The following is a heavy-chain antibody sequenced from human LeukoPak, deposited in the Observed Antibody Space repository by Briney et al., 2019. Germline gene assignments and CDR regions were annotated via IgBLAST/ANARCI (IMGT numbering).Heavy chain of an antibody. CDR1: GGSFSDYY. Sequence: SETLSLTCAVYGGSFSDYYWGWIRQPPGKGLEWIGEIDPSGSTNYSPALKSRVTISVDTSKNQFSLKLSSVAAADTAVYFCVRVGYRYVINDWSRTGLGAYPTKYYYHMDVWDKGATVTVSS. J-gene: IGHJ6*03. D-gene: IGHD5-18*01. V-gene: IGHV4-34*01. CDR2: IDPSGST. CDR3: VRVGYRYVINDWSRTGLGAYPTKYYYHMDV.